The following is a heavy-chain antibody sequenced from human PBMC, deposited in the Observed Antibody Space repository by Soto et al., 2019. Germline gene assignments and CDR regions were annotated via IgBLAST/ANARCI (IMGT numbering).Heavy chain of an antibody. Sequence: GGSLRLSCAASGFTFSSYDMHWVRQATGKGLEWVSAIGTAGDTYYPGSVKGRFTISRENAKNSLYLQMNSLRAGDTAVYYCARGRAWYGDYLWYFDYWGQGTLVTSPQ. D-gene: IGHD4-17*01. J-gene: IGHJ4*02. CDR3: ARGRAWYGDYLWYFDY. V-gene: IGHV3-13*01. CDR1: GFTFSSYD. CDR2: IGTAGDT.